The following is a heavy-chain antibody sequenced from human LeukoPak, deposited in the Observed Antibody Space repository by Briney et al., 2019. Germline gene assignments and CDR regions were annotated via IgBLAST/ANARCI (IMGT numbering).Heavy chain of an antibody. Sequence: SETLSLTGTVSGGSTSSSNYYWGWIRQPPGKGLEWIGGIHYSGNTYYNPSLKSRVTISVDTSKNQFSLKLSSVTAADTAVYYCARLGAGPTYYDFWSGYSSFYFDYWGQGTLVTVSS. D-gene: IGHD3-3*01. CDR1: GGSTSSSNYY. CDR3: ARLGAGPTYYDFWSGYSSFYFDY. J-gene: IGHJ4*02. V-gene: IGHV4-39*01. CDR2: IHYSGNT.